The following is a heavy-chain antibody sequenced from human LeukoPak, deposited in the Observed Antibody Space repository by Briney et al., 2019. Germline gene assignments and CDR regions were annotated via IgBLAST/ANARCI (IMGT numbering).Heavy chain of an antibody. CDR3: AKSHPAVTTTDWYFDL. Sequence: ASVKVSCKASGGTFSSYAISWVRQAPGQGLEWMGGIIPIFGTANYAQKFQGRVTITTDESTSTAYMELSSLRSEDTAVYYCAKSHPAVTTTDWYFDLWGRGTLVTVSS. D-gene: IGHD4-17*01. V-gene: IGHV1-69*05. CDR1: GGTFSSYA. CDR2: IIPIFGTA. J-gene: IGHJ2*01.